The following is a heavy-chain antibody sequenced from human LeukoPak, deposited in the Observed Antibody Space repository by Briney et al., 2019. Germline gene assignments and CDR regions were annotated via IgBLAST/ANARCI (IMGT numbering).Heavy chain of an antibody. Sequence: ASVKVSCKVSGYTLNKLSMHWVRQAPGQGLEWMGGFDPEDGDTIYAQKFQGRVTMTEDTSTDTAYMELSSLRTEDTAVYYCATTDVIVVVPAAISTDYYYALDVWGQGTTVTVSS. V-gene: IGHV1-24*01. CDR3: ATTDVIVVVPAAISTDYYYALDV. J-gene: IGHJ6*02. CDR2: FDPEDGDT. CDR1: GYTLNKLS. D-gene: IGHD2-2*02.